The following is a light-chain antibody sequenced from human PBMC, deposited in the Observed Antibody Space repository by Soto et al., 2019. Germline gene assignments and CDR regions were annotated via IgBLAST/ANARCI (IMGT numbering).Light chain of an antibody. CDR3: QQANSFPIT. Sequence: DIQMTQSPSTLSGSVGDRVTITCRASQTISSWLAWYQQKPGKAPKLLIYKASTLKSGVPSRFSGSGSGTEFTLTISSLQPDDFATYYCQQANSFPITFGQGTRLAIK. CDR1: QTISSW. V-gene: IGKV1-5*03. CDR2: KAS. J-gene: IGKJ5*01.